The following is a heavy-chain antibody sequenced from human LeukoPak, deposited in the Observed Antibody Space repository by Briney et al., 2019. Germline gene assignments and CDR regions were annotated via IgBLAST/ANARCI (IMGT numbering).Heavy chain of an antibody. Sequence: PGGSLRLSCAPSGFTFSSYWMSWVHQAPGKGLEWVANIKKDGSEKYYVDSVRGRFTISRDNAKNLVYLQMNSLRAEDTAVYYCARPMGKWEPRFSYWGQGALVTVSS. CDR2: IKKDGSEK. CDR3: ARPMGKWEPRFSY. CDR1: GFTFSSYW. V-gene: IGHV3-7*01. D-gene: IGHD1-14*01. J-gene: IGHJ4*02.